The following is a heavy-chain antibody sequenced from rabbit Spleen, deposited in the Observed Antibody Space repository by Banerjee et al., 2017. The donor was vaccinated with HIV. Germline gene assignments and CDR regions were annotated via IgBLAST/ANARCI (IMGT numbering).Heavy chain of an antibody. CDR3: AREVEIYTGYVGYGVPNYGMDL. Sequence: QEQLVESGGGLVQPEGSLTLTCTASGFSFSSSYWICWVRQAPGKGPEWIACIYAGSGSAYYATWAKGRFTISKTSSTTVSLHMASLTAADTATYFCAREVEIYTGYVGYGVPNYGMDLWGPGTLVTVS. D-gene: IGHD7-1*01. CDR1: GFSFSSSYW. CDR2: IYAGSGSA. V-gene: IGHV1S45*01. J-gene: IGHJ6*01.